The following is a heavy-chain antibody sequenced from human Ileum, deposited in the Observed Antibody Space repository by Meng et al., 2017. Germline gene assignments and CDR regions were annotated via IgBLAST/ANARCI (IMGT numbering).Heavy chain of an antibody. CDR3: AGEKPSNYWFDP. V-gene: IGHV1-46*01. CDR1: GYTFLTFH. CDR2: IFSSGST. J-gene: IGHJ5*02. Sequence: INTGGSWQVCGKQLGYTFLTFHIEWWCQDLGQGFEWMGPIFSSGSTRYAQKFQGRVTLTRDTSTTTVYMELSSLRSEDTAVYYCAGEKPSNYWFDPWGQGTLVTVSS. D-gene: IGHD4-11*01.